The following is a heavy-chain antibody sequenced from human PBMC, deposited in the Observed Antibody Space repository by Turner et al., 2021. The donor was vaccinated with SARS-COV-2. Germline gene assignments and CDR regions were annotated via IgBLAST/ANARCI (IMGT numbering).Heavy chain of an antibody. CDR2: ISWNSGTI. V-gene: IGHV3-9*01. J-gene: IGHJ6*02. CDR3: AKDIGDYGNYHYYGMDV. D-gene: IGHD3-16*01. CDR1: GFTFSSYW. Sequence: EVQLVESGGGLVQPGGSLRLSCAASGFTFSSYWMHWVRQAPGKGLVWVSGISWNSGTIGYADSVKGRFTISRDNAKNSLYLQMNSLRAEDTALYYCAKDIGDYGNYHYYGMDVWGQGTTVTVSS.